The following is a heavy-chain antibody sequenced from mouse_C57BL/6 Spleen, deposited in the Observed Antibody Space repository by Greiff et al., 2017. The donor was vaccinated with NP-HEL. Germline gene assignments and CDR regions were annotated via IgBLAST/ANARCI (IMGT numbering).Heavy chain of an antibody. V-gene: IGHV1-18*01. J-gene: IGHJ4*01. CDR3: ARRGDYAYAMDY. CDR1: GYTFTDYN. Sequence: EVQLQQPGAELVKPGASVKIPCKASGYTFTDYNMDWVKQSHGKSLEWIGDINPNNGGTIYTQKFKGKATLTVDKSSSTAYMELRSLTSEDTAVYYCARRGDYAYAMDYWGQGTSVTVSS. CDR2: INPNNGGT. D-gene: IGHD2-4*01.